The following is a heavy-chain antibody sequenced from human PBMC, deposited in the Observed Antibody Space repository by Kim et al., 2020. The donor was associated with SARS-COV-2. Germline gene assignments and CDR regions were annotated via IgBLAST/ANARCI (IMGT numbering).Heavy chain of an antibody. J-gene: IGHJ4*02. D-gene: IGHD5-18*01. V-gene: IGHV3-23*01. CDR2: GSK. Sequence: GSKYYADAVKGRFTISRDNSKNTLYLQMNSLRAEDTAVYYCAKADTEIDDWGQGTLVTVSS. CDR3: AKADTEIDD.